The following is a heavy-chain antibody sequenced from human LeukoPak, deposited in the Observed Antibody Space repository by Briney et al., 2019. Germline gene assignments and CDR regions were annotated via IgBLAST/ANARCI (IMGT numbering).Heavy chain of an antibody. V-gene: IGHV3-30-3*01. D-gene: IGHD3-16*01. CDR1: GFTFSSYA. CDR3: AKDPGGPRDY. Sequence: QPGRSLRLSCAASGFTFSSYAVHWVRQAPGKGLEWVAVISYDGSNKYYADSVKGRFTISRDNSKNTLYLQMNTLRAEDTAIYYCAKDPGGPRDYWGQGTLVTVSS. J-gene: IGHJ4*02. CDR2: ISYDGSNK.